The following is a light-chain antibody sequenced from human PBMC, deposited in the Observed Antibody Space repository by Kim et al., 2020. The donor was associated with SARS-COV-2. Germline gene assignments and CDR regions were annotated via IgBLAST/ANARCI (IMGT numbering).Light chain of an antibody. CDR1: TGAVTTVYY. J-gene: IGLJ3*02. CDR3: LLWYSGASV. CDR2: NTN. V-gene: IGLV7-43*01. Sequence: PGGTVTLTCASSTGAVTTVYYPCWVQQKPGQAPRALIYNTNNRHSRTPARFSGSLPGGKAALTLSGAQPEDEAEYYCLLWYSGASVFGGGTQLTVL.